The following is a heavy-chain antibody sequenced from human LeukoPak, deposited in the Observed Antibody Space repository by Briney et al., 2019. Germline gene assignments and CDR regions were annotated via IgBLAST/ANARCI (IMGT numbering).Heavy chain of an antibody. CDR2: ISVSGNT. V-gene: IGHV3-23*01. CDR3: ARVEDYDILTGFDY. D-gene: IGHD3-9*01. Sequence: PGGSLRLSCAASGFTWSSYAMSWVRQGPGKGLEWVSAISVSGNTYHADSVKGRFTISRDSSKNTLYLQMNSLRAEDTAVYYCARVEDYDILTGFDYWGQGTLVTVSS. J-gene: IGHJ4*02. CDR1: GFTWSSYA.